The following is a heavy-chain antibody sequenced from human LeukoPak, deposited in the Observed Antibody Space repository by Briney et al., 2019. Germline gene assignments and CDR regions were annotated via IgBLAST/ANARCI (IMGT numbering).Heavy chain of an antibody. V-gene: IGHV3-13*01. CDR1: GFTFRSYD. Sequence: GGSLRLSCTASGFTFRSYDMHWVRQPTGKGLEWVSTIGRVDDTYYPGSVRGRFTISREDAKNSFYLQMNSLKVKDTAVYFCVRGNWNYYDSGTYSMDVWGQGTTVTVSS. CDR3: VRGNWNYYDSGTYSMDV. D-gene: IGHD3-10*01. J-gene: IGHJ6*02. CDR2: IGRVDDT.